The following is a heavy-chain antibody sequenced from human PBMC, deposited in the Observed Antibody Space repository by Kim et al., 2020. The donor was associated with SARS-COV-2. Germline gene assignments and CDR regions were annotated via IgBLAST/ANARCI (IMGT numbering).Heavy chain of an antibody. CDR3: AKPADSSGYYFDY. Sequence: GGSLRLSCAASGFTFSSYGMHWVRQAPGKGLEWVAVIWYDGSNKYYADSVKGRFTISRDNSKNTLYLQMNSLRAEDTAVYYCAKPADSSGYYFDYWGQGTLVTVSS. D-gene: IGHD3-22*01. CDR2: IWYDGSNK. V-gene: IGHV3-33*06. J-gene: IGHJ4*02. CDR1: GFTFSSYG.